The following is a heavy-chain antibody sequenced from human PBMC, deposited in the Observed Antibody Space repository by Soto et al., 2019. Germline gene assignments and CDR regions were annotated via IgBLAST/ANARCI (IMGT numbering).Heavy chain of an antibody. CDR3: ARGGIVVVPAANWFDP. V-gene: IGHV4-34*01. Sequence: QVQLQQWGAGLLKPSETLSLTCAVYGGSFSGYYWSWIRQPPGKGLEWIGEINHSGSTNYNPSLKSRVTISVDTSKNQFSRKLSSVTAADTAVYYCARGGIVVVPAANWFDPWGQGTLVTVSS. J-gene: IGHJ5*02. D-gene: IGHD2-2*01. CDR1: GGSFSGYY. CDR2: INHSGST.